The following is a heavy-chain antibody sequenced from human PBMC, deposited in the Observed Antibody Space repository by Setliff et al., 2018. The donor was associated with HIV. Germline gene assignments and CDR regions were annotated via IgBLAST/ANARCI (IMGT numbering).Heavy chain of an antibody. CDR3: AALGYSSTWNY. CDR2: IFNSGRTV. Sequence: PGGSLRLSCAASGFTFSNYYMSWIRQAPGKGLEWVSYIFNSGRTVFYADSVKGRFAISRDNTKNSMFLQMTDLRDDDTAVYYCAALGYSSTWNYWGQGTLVTVSS. CDR1: GFTFSNYY. J-gene: IGHJ4*02. D-gene: IGHD6-13*01. V-gene: IGHV3-11*01.